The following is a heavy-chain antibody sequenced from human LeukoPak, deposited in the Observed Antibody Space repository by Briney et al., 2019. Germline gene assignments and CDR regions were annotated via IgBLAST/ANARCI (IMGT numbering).Heavy chain of an antibody. D-gene: IGHD6-19*01. J-gene: IGHJ5*02. CDR3: AREVAVAGIRGNWFDP. V-gene: IGHV3-30-3*01. CDR2: ISYDGSNK. CDR1: GFTFSIYW. Sequence: QAGGSLRLSCAASGFTFSIYWMTWVRQAPGKGLEWVAVISYDGSNKYYADSVKGRFTISRDNSKNTLYLQMNSLRAEDTAVYYCAREVAVAGIRGNWFDPWGQGTLVTVSS.